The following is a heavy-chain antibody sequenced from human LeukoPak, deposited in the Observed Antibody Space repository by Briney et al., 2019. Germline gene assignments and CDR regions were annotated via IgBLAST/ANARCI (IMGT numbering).Heavy chain of an antibody. V-gene: IGHV1-8*01. CDR3: ARAQKTYYYGSGSR. CDR1: GYTFTSYD. Sequence: ASVTVSYKASGYTFTSYDINWVRQATGQGLEWMGWMNPNSGNTGYAQKFQGRVTMTRNTSISTAYMELSSLRSEDTAVYYCARAQKTYYYGSGSRWGQGTLVTVSS. J-gene: IGHJ4*02. D-gene: IGHD3-10*01. CDR2: MNPNSGNT.